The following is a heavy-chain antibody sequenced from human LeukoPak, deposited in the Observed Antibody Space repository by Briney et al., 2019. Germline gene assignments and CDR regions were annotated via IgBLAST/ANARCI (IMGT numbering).Heavy chain of an antibody. CDR1: GDSISSYY. CDR3: ARTTGRGAFDI. J-gene: IGHJ6*02. D-gene: IGHD4/OR15-4a*01. Sequence: SETLSLTCTVSGDSISSYYWSWIRQPPGKGLEWIGHIFYSGSTNYNPSLKSRVTISVDTSKNQFSLKVSSVTAADTAVYYCARTTGRGAFDIWGQGTTVTVSS. CDR2: IFYSGST. V-gene: IGHV4-59*08.